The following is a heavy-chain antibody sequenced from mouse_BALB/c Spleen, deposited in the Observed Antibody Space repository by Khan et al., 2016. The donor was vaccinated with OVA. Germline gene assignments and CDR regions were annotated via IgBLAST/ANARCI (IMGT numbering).Heavy chain of an antibody. CDR1: GYTFTDYY. CDR2: ISPGSGDT. D-gene: IGHD1-2*01. V-gene: IGHV1-77*01. Sequence: QVQLKESGAELARPGASVKLSCKASGYTFTDYYINWVKQRTGQGLEWIGEISPGSGDTYYNERFKGKATLTADKSSSTAYMQLSSLTSAASAVYFGARRNYFGYTFAYWGQGTLVTVSA. J-gene: IGHJ3*01. CDR3: ARRNYFGYTFAY.